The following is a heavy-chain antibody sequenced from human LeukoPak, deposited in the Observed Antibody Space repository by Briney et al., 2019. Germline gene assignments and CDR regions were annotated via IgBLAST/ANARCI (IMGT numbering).Heavy chain of an antibody. D-gene: IGHD3-22*01. CDR1: GLTFSTYA. CDR3: ARGGSGYGDYSYFYGMDV. V-gene: IGHV3-48*02. J-gene: IGHJ6*02. CDR2: ISSSSSTI. Sequence: GGSLRLSCGASGLTFSTYAMNWVRQAPGKGLEWVSYISSSSSTIYHADSVKGRFTISRDSAKNSLYLQMNSLRDEDTAVYYCARGGSGYGDYSYFYGMDVWGQGTTVTVSS.